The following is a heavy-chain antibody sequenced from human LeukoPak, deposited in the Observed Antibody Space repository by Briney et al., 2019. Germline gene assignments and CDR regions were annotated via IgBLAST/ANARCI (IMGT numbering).Heavy chain of an antibody. CDR2: ISSSSSTI. J-gene: IGHJ3*02. Sequence: PGGSLRLSCAASGFTFSSYSMNWVRQAPGKGLEWVSYISSSSSTIYYADSVKGRFTISRDNAKNSLYLQMNSLRAEDTAVYYCASSDFWSGYTDAFDIWGQGTMVTVSS. V-gene: IGHV3-48*01. D-gene: IGHD3-3*01. CDR1: GFTFSSYS. CDR3: ASSDFWSGYTDAFDI.